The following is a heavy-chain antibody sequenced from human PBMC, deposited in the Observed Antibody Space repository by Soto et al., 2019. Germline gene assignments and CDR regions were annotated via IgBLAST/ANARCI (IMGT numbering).Heavy chain of an antibody. CDR1: GCYVMAPDL. Sequence: SETLCLTCTLSGCYVMAPDLWNWVRQSPDKGLEWIAEVHISGHSNYNPSLRSRVSVSIDSSKNQFYLNLNSVTAADTAIYYCARVRQGCSANNCYFDPWGQGTPVTVSS. J-gene: IGHJ5*01. D-gene: IGHD1-1*01. CDR3: ARVRQGCSANNCYFDP. V-gene: IGHV4-4*02. CDR2: VHISGHS.